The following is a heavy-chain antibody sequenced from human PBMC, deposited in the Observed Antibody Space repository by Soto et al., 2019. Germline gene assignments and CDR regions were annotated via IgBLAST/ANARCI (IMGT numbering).Heavy chain of an antibody. D-gene: IGHD6-13*01. CDR2: ISSSSSYI. Sequence: TGGSLRLSCAASGFTFSSYSMNWVRQAPGKGLEWVSSISSSSSYIYYADSVKGRFTISRDNAKNSLYLQMNSLRAEDTAVYYCARDLQQLIDYWGQGTLVTVSS. V-gene: IGHV3-21*01. CDR1: GFTFSSYS. CDR3: ARDLQQLIDY. J-gene: IGHJ4*02.